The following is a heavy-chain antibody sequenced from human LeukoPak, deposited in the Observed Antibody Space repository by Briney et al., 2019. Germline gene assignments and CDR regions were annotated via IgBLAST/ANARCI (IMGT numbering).Heavy chain of an antibody. Sequence: SGGSLRLSCAASGFTVRSNYMTWIRQAPGKGLEWVSVMYSGDSTYYDDSVKGRFTISRDNSKNTLDLQMNSLRDEDTGVYYCARADGYSSWFVHWSQGTLVTVSS. CDR3: ARADGYSSWFVH. CDR1: GFTVRSNY. D-gene: IGHD5-18*01. J-gene: IGHJ5*02. CDR2: MYSGDST. V-gene: IGHV3-53*01.